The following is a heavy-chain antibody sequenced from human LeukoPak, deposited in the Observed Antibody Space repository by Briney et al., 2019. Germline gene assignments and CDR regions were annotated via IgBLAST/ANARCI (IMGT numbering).Heavy chain of an antibody. CDR2: INPSSSYI. CDR1: GFTFSGYT. D-gene: IGHD5-12*01. J-gene: IGHJ6*04. Sequence: PGGSLRLSCAASGFTFSGYTINWVRQAPGKGLEWVSSINPSSSYIYYADSVEGRFTLYRDNAKNSLYLQMNSLRAEDTAVYYCARDFKYTGLPSLLDVWGKGTTVTASS. CDR3: ARDFKYTGLPSLLDV. V-gene: IGHV3-21*01.